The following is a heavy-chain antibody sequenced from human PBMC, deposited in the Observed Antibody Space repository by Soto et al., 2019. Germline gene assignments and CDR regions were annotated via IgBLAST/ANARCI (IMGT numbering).Heavy chain of an antibody. CDR1: GYTFTGYY. CDR3: ARPNTVTTVVGAFDI. Sequence: QVQLVQSGAEVKKPGASVKVSCKASGYTFTGYYMHWVRQAPGQGLEWMGWINPNSGGTNYAQKFQGRVTMTRDTSISTAYMELSRLRSDDTAVYYCARPNTVTTVVGAFDIWGQGTMVTVSS. V-gene: IGHV1-2*02. D-gene: IGHD4-17*01. J-gene: IGHJ3*02. CDR2: INPNSGGT.